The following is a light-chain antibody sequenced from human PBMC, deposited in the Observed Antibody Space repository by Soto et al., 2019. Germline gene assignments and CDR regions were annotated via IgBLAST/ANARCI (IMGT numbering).Light chain of an antibody. CDR1: QSVSSSY. Sequence: EIVLTQSPGTLSLSPRERATLSSRASQSVSSSYLAWYQQKPGQAPRIPIYGASSRATGIPDRFSGSGSGTDFTLTISRLEPEDFAVYYCHQYGSSPTWTFGQGTKVEIK. J-gene: IGKJ1*01. CDR2: GAS. V-gene: IGKV3-20*01. CDR3: HQYGSSPTWT.